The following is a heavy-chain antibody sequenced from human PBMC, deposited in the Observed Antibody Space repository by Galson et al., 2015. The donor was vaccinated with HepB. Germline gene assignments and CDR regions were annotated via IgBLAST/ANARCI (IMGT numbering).Heavy chain of an antibody. CDR3: ARGRRGGNSDAFDI. Sequence: SVTVSCKASGSTFTSYDINWVRQATGQGLEWMGWMNPNSGNTGYAQKFQGRVTMTRNTSISTAYMELSSLRSEDTAVYYCARGRRGGNSDAFDIWGQGTMVTVSS. J-gene: IGHJ3*02. CDR1: GSTFTSYD. CDR2: MNPNSGNT. D-gene: IGHD4-23*01. V-gene: IGHV1-8*01.